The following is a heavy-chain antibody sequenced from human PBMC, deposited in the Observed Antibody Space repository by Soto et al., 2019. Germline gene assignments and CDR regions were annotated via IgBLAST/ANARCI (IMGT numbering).Heavy chain of an antibody. D-gene: IGHD2-15*01. V-gene: IGHV3-53*01. J-gene: IGHJ5*02. Sequence: GGSLRLSCAASGFTVSSKYMNWVRQAPGKGLEWVSIIWSAGLTYYADSVRGRFTISRDISKNILFLQMNNLRAEDSAIYYCARELPPDLWGQGTLVTV. CDR1: GFTVSSKY. CDR3: ARELPPDL. CDR2: IWSAGLT.